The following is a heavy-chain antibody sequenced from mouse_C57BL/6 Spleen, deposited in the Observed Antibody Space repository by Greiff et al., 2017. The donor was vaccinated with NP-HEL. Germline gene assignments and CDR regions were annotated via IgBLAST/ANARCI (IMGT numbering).Heavy chain of an antibody. J-gene: IGHJ3*01. D-gene: IGHD1-1*01. CDR1: GYTFTSYW. CDR3: ASPSGYGSSGFAY. CDR2: IHPSDSDT. V-gene: IGHV1-74*01. Sequence: QVQLQQPGAELVKPGASVKVSCKASGYTFTSYWMHWVKQRPGQGLEWIGRIHPSDSDTNYNQKFKGKATLTVDKSSSTAYMQLSSLTSEDSAVYYCASPSGYGSSGFAYWGQGTLVTVSA.